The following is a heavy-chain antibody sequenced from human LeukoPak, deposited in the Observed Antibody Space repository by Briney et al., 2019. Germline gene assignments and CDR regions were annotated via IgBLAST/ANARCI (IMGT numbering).Heavy chain of an antibody. CDR2: ITGSGGST. V-gene: IGHV3-23*01. CDR3: ARDQLGAVLYFDY. CDR1: GFTFSSYG. J-gene: IGHJ4*02. Sequence: GGSLRLSCAAYGFTFSSYGMNWVRQAPGKGLEWVSAITGSGGSTYCADSVKGRFTISRDNSKNTLYLQINSLRVEDTAVYYCARDQLGAVLYFDYWGQGALVTVSS. D-gene: IGHD1-1*01.